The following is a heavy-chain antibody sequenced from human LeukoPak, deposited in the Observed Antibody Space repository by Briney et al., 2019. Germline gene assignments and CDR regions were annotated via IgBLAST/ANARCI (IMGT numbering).Heavy chain of an antibody. Sequence: ASVKVSCKASGYTFTGYYMHWVRQAPGQGLEWMGLINPNSGGTNYAQKFQGRVTMTRDTSISTAYMELSRLRSDDTAVYYCARDESYSGSSRGGVDYWGQGTLVTVSS. J-gene: IGHJ4*02. CDR1: GYTFTGYY. D-gene: IGHD1-26*01. CDR2: INPNSGGT. CDR3: ARDESYSGSSRGGVDY. V-gene: IGHV1-2*02.